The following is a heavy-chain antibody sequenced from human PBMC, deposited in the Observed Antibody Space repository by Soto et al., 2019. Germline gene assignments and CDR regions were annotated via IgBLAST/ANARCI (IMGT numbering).Heavy chain of an antibody. J-gene: IGHJ3*02. CDR3: ARGHGTYYYDSSGCRDAFDI. CDR1: GFTFSSYA. Sequence: GGSLRLSCAASGFTFSSYAMSWVRQAPGKGLEWVSGINWNGGRIGYADSVKGRFTISRDNAKNSLYLQMNSLRAEDTALYYCARGHGTYYYDSSGCRDAFDIWGQGTMVTVSS. D-gene: IGHD3-22*01. CDR2: INWNGGRI. V-gene: IGHV3-20*04.